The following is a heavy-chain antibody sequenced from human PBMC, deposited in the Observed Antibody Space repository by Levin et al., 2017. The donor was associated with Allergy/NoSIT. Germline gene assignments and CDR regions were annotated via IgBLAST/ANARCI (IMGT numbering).Heavy chain of an antibody. V-gene: IGHV3-9*01. CDR2: ISWNSGSI. J-gene: IGHJ5*02. Sequence: GGSLRLSCATSGFSFADYAMHWVRQAPGKGLEWVSGISWNSGSIGYADSVKGRFTISRDNAKNSLYLQMNSLRAEDTALYYCAKAGIKYQLLYGWFDPWGQGTLVTVSS. CDR3: AKAGIKYQLLYGWFDP. CDR1: GFSFADYA. D-gene: IGHD2-2*02.